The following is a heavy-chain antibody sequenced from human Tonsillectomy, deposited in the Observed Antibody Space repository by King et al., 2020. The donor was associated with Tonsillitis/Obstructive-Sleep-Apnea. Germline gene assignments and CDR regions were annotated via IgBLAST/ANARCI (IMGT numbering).Heavy chain of an antibody. CDR2: IYWDDDK. J-gene: IGHJ3*02. CDR3: AHRRGYGGSGGAFDI. Sequence: ITLKESGPTLVKPTQTLTLTCTFSGFSLSTSGVGVGWIRQPPGKALEWLALIYWDDDKRYSPSLKSRLTITKDTSKNQVVLTMTNMDPVDTATHYCAHRRGYGGSGGAFDIWGQGKMVTVSS. V-gene: IGHV2-5*02. CDR1: GFSLSTSGVG. D-gene: IGHD4-23*01.